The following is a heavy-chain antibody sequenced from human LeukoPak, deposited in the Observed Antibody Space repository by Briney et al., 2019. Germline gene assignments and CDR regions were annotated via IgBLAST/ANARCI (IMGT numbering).Heavy chain of an antibody. D-gene: IGHD1-1*01. Sequence: GSLRLSCAASGFIFSDYYMSWIRQAPGKGLEWPSYMSIDGSSRYYADSVKGRFTISRDNAKNSLYLQMNSLRVEDTAVYYCARSWELVETFDYWGQGTLVTVSS. CDR1: GFIFSDYY. J-gene: IGHJ4*02. CDR3: ARSWELVETFDY. V-gene: IGHV3-11*04. CDR2: MSIDGSSR.